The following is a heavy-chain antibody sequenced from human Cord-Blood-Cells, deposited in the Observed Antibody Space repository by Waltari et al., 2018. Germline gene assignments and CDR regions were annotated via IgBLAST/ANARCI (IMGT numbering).Heavy chain of an antibody. CDR3: ARDYGYCSSTSCYTPEYFQH. J-gene: IGHJ1*01. D-gene: IGHD2-2*02. CDR2: IKQDGSEK. Sequence: EVQLVESGGGLVQPGGSLRPSCAASGFTFSSYWMSWVRQATGKWVEWVANIKQDGSEKYYVDSVKGRYTISRDNAKNSLYLQMNSLGAEDTAVYYCARDYGYCSSTSCYTPEYFQHWGQGTLVT. CDR1: GFTFSSYW. V-gene: IGHV3-7*01.